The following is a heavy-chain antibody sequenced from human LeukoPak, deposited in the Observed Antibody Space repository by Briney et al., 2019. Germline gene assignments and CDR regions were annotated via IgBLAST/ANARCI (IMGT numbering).Heavy chain of an antibody. D-gene: IGHD4-11*01. J-gene: IGHJ4*02. V-gene: IGHV3-33*08. CDR3: AKAYSLGFDY. Sequence: GGSLRLSCAASGFTFSNYWMAWVRQAPGKGLEWVAVIWYDGSNKYYADSVKGRFTISRDNSKNTLYLQMNSLRAEDTAVYYCAKAYSLGFDYWGQGTLVTVSS. CDR2: IWYDGSNK. CDR1: GFTFSNYW.